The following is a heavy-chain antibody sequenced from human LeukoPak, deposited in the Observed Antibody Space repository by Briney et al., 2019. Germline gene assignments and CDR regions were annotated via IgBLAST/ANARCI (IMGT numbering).Heavy chain of an antibody. J-gene: IGHJ4*02. CDR2: ISYDGSNK. Sequence: GGSLRLSCAASGFTFSSYAMHWVRQAPGKGLEWVAVISYDGSNKYYADSVKGRFTISRDNSKNTLYLQMNSLRAEGTAVYYCARGGRHYHYYDSSGYQGHWGQGTLVTVSS. CDR3: ARGGRHYHYYDSSGYQGH. D-gene: IGHD3-22*01. CDR1: GFTFSSYA. V-gene: IGHV3-30*04.